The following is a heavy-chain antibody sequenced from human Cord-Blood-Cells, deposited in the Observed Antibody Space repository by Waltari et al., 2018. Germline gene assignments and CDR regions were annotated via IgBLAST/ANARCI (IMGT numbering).Heavy chain of an antibody. Sequence: QVQLVQSGAEVKKPGSSVKVSCKASGGTFSSYAISWVRPAPGPGLEWMGRIIPILGIANYAQKFQGRVTITADKSTSTAYMELSSLRSEDTAVYYCARGYCSSTSCYKEGFDYWGQGTLVTVSS. D-gene: IGHD2-2*02. V-gene: IGHV1-69*09. J-gene: IGHJ4*02. CDR2: IIPILGIA. CDR1: GGTFSSYA. CDR3: ARGYCSSTSCYKEGFDY.